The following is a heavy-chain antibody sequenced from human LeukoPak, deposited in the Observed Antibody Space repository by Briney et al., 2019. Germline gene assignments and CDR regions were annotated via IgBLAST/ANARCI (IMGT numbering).Heavy chain of an antibody. CDR3: ARGPSGYHNT. J-gene: IGHJ4*02. Sequence: GGSLRLSCAASGFTFSTYWMTWVRQAPGKGLEWVGNIKEDGSQKNYVDSVKGRFTISRDNAKNSLYLQMNSLRAEDTAVYYCARGPSGYHNTGGRGTLVTVSS. CDR2: IKEDGSQK. D-gene: IGHD5-12*01. CDR1: GFTFSTYW. V-gene: IGHV3-7*01.